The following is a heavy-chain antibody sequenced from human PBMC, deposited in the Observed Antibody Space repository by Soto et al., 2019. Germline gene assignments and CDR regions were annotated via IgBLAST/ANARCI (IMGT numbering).Heavy chain of an antibody. CDR1: GFTFSDYA. CDR2: VSHDGRNT. J-gene: IGHJ4*02. CDR3: AKGGRQWLFTSDFNY. Sequence: VQLVESGGGVVQPGRSLRLSCAASGFTFSDYAMHWVRQAPGKGLEWVAVVSHDGRNTHYADSVKGRFTISRDSSKNTVSLEMTSLRAEDTAVYYWAKGGRQWLFTSDFNYWGQGALVTVSS. D-gene: IGHD6-19*01. V-gene: IGHV3-30*18.